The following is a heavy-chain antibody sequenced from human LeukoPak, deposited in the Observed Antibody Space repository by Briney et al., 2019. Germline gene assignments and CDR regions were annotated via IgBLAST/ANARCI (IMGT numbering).Heavy chain of an antibody. CDR2: IYYSGST. V-gene: IGHV4-39*07. CDR1: GGSISSSSYY. J-gene: IGHJ4*02. Sequence: SETLSLTCTVSGGSISSSSYYWGWIRQPPGKWLEWIGSIYYSGSTYYNPSLKSRVTISVDTSKNQFSLKLSSVTAADTAVYYCAREIKTQEDGYNRGFDYWGQGTLVTVSS. D-gene: IGHD5-24*01. CDR3: AREIKTQEDGYNRGFDY.